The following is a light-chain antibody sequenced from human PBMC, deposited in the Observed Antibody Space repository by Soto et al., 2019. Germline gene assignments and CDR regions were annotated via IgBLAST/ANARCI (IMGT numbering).Light chain of an antibody. Sequence: EIVMTQSPATLSVSPGERATVSCRASQSISSNLAWYQQKPGQAPRLLIYGASTRATGIPARFSGSGSETEFTLTISSLQSEDFAVYYCQQYSRWPLTFGGGTQVEIK. J-gene: IGKJ4*01. V-gene: IGKV3-15*01. CDR1: QSISSN. CDR2: GAS. CDR3: QQYSRWPLT.